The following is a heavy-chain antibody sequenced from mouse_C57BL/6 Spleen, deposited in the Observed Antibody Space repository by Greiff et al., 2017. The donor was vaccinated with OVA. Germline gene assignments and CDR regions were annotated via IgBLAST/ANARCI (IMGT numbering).Heavy chain of an antibody. CDR2: IHPNSGST. CDR3: ARERVPYGSSPYYAMDY. V-gene: IGHV1-64*01. J-gene: IGHJ4*01. CDR1: GYTFTSYW. Sequence: QVQLQQPGAELVKPGASVKLSCKASGYTFTSYWMHWVKQRPGQGLEWIGMIHPNSGSTNYNEKFKSKATLTVDKSSSTAYMQLSSLTSEDSAVYYCARERVPYGSSPYYAMDYWGQGTSVTVSS. D-gene: IGHD1-1*01.